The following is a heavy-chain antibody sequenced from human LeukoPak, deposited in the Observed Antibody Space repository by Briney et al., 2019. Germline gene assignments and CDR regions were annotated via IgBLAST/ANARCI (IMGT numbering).Heavy chain of an antibody. Sequence: SQTLSLTCSVSGGSISSGSYYWRWIRQPAGKGLEWIGRIYTSGSTNYNPSLKSRVTISVDTSKNQFSLKLSSVTAADTAVYYCAKTVKRYYYYYYMDVWGEGTTVTVSS. J-gene: IGHJ6*03. CDR1: GGSISSGSYY. D-gene: IGHD3-22*01. CDR2: IYTSGST. CDR3: AKTVKRYYYYYYMDV. V-gene: IGHV4-61*02.